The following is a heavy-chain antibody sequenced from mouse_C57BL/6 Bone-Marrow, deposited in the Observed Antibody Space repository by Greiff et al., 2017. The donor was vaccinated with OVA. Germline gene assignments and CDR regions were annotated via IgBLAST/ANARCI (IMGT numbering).Heavy chain of an antibody. V-gene: IGHV1-53*01. CDR3: ARRGNWDYFDY. Sequence: VQLQQPGTELVKPGASVKLSCKASGYTFTSYWMHWVKQRPGPGLEWIGNIYPSNGGTNYNEKFKSKATLTVDKSSSTAYMQLSSLTSEYSAVYYCARRGNWDYFDYWGQGTTLTVSS. J-gene: IGHJ2*01. D-gene: IGHD4-1*01. CDR2: IYPSNGGT. CDR1: GYTFTSYW.